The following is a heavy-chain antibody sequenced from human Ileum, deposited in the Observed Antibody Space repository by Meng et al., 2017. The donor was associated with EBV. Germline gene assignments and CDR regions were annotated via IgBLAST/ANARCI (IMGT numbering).Heavy chain of an antibody. V-gene: IGHV4-4*02. CDR2: VYHRGDT. CDR1: GASISSDIW. D-gene: IGHD1-7*01. CDR3: GRDQGRELINH. J-gene: IGHJ4*02. Sequence: QVQLQESGPGLVKPSGTLSRTCTVSGASISSDIWWSWVRQPPGKGLEWIGEVYHRGDTNYNPSLKSRVDISVDKSKNQFYLSLFSVTAADTAVYYCGRDQGRELINHWGQGTLVTVSS.